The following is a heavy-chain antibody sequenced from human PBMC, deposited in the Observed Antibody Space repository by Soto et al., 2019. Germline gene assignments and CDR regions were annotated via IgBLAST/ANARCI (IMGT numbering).Heavy chain of an antibody. V-gene: IGHV4-61*03. CDR3: ARDRGNFGVVLADFYQYGMDV. J-gene: IGHJ6*02. CDR1: GDSVTSGSIY. CDR2: VHYTGST. D-gene: IGHD3-3*01. Sequence: QVQLQESGPGLVKPSETLSLTCTVSGDSVTSGSIYWSWIRQPPGKGLEWFGYVHYTGSTNYNPSLQSRVAISVDTSKNHFSLTLSSVTAADTGVYYCARDRGNFGVVLADFYQYGMDVWGQGTAVTVSS.